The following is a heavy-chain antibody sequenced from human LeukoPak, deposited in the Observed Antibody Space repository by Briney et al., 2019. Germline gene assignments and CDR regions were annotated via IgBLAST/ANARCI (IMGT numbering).Heavy chain of an antibody. Sequence: KPGGSLRLSCVASGFTFSSNSMNWVRQAPGKGPEWVSSISSSTSKTYYADSVKGRFIITRDNAKNSLYLQMNSLRAEDTAVYFCARDRSTGYTSGTIDYWGQGTLVTVSS. V-gene: IGHV3-21*04. CDR3: ARDRSTGYTSGTIDY. CDR1: GFTFSSNS. J-gene: IGHJ4*02. CDR2: ISSSTSKT. D-gene: IGHD6-19*01.